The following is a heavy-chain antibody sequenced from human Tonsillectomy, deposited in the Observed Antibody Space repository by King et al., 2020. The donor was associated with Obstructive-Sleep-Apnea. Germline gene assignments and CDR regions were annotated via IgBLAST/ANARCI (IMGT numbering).Heavy chain of an antibody. V-gene: IGHV2-26*01. CDR2: IFSNDEK. Sequence: VTLKESGPVLVKPPETLTLTCTVSGFSLSNARMGVSWIRQPPGKALEWLAHIFSNDEKSYSTSLKGRLTISTATSKIQVVLTMTTMDPVDKATYYCSRAFLYSDPFDAFDIWGQGTMVTVSS. CDR1: GFSLSNARMG. D-gene: IGHD2-15*01. CDR3: SRAFLYSDPFDAFDI. J-gene: IGHJ3*02.